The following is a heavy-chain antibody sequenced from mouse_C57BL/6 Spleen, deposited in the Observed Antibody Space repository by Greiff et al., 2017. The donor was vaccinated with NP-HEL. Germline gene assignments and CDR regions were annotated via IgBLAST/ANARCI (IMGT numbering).Heavy chain of an antibody. D-gene: IGHD1-1*01. V-gene: IGHV1-22*01. Sequence: VQLQQSGPELVKPGASVKMSCKASGYTFTDYNMHWVKQSHGKSLEWIGYINPNNGGTSYNQKFKGKATFTVTKSSSTAYMELRSLTSEDSAVYYGAKALITTVVSYYFDYWGQGTTLTVSS. CDR1: GYTFTDYN. J-gene: IGHJ2*01. CDR3: AKALITTVVSYYFDY. CDR2: INPNNGGT.